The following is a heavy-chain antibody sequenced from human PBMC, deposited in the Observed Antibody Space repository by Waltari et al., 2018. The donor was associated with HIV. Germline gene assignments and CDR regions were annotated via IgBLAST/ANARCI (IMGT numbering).Heavy chain of an antibody. J-gene: IGHJ3*01. CDR3: ARIVSQVWGTLDL. Sequence: GPALVKPSENLTVTCAVSASTFRYFYWAVVRLSPGRGLEWIGEVVGGGPTQTNPSFKGRLTLSVDKSMGNYSLTLTKVTAADTATYYFARIVSQVWGTLDLWSQGTHVRVSS. CDR2: VVGGGPT. D-gene: IGHD7-27*01. CDR1: ASTFRYFY. V-gene: IGHV4-34*09.